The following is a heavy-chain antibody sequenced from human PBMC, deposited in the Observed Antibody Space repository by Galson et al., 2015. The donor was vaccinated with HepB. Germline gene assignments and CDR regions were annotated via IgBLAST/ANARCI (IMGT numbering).Heavy chain of an antibody. D-gene: IGHD6-6*01. CDR1: GGTFSSYT. CDR3: ARATRSIADYYYYYYMDV. CDR2: IIPIFGTA. V-gene: IGHV1-69*13. Sequence: SVKVSCKASGGTFSSYTISWVRQAPGQGLEWMGGIIPIFGTANYAQKFQGRVTITADESTSTAYMELSSLRSEDTAVYYCARATRSIADYYYYYYMDVWGKGTTVTVSS. J-gene: IGHJ6*03.